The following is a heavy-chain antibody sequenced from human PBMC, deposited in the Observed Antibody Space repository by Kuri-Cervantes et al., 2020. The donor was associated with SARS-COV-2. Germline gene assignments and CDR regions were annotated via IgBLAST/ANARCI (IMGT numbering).Heavy chain of an antibody. CDR3: ARVADIVVVPAAMVLDP. Sequence: ASVKVSCKASGYTFTSYAMHWVRQAPGQRLEWMGWINAGNGNTKYSQKFQGRVTITRDTSASTAYMELSSLRSEDTAVYYCARVADIVVVPAAMVLDPWGQGTLVTVSS. D-gene: IGHD2-2*01. J-gene: IGHJ5*02. CDR2: INAGNGNT. CDR1: GYTFTSYA. V-gene: IGHV1-3*01.